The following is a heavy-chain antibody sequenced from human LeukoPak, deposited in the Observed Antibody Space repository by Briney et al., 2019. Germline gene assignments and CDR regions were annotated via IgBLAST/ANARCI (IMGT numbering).Heavy chain of an antibody. CDR1: GDSVSSNSAA. V-gene: IGHV6-1*01. Sequence: SQTLSLTCAISGDSVSSNSAAWNWIRQSPSRGLEWLGRTYYRSKWYNDYAVSVKSRITINPDTSKNQFSLQLNSVTPEDTAVYYCARGKWELLSHYWCFDLWGRGALVTVSS. CDR3: ARGKWELLSHYWCFDL. D-gene: IGHD1-26*01. J-gene: IGHJ2*01. CDR2: TYYRSKWYN.